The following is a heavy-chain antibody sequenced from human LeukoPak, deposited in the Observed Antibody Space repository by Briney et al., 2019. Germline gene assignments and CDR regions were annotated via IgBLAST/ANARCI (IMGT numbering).Heavy chain of an antibody. Sequence: SETLSLTCSVSGGSIRSSSYSWGWIRQPPGKGLEWIGSIYYSGSTYYNPSLKSRVTISVDTSTNQFPLKLSSVTAADAAVYYCARGYSTDWAFDYWGQGTLVTVSS. V-gene: IGHV4-39*01. D-gene: IGHD6-19*01. CDR1: GGSIRSSSYS. CDR3: ARGYSTDWAFDY. CDR2: IYYSGST. J-gene: IGHJ4*02.